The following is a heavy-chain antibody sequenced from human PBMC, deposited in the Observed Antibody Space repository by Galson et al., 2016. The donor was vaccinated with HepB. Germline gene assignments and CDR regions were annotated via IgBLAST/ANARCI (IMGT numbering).Heavy chain of an antibody. V-gene: IGHV1-24*01. CDR3: ATSLRFFDWSPDYLDD. CDR2: FDPEGGKT. CDR1: GYTLTELS. J-gene: IGHJ4*02. D-gene: IGHD3-3*01. Sequence: SVKVSCKVSGYTLTELSMQWVRQAPGKGLEWMGGFDPEGGKTVYSQNFQGRVTMTEDTSTDTAYMEWSSLKSEDTAVYYCATSLRFFDWSPDYLDDWGQGTLVTVSS.